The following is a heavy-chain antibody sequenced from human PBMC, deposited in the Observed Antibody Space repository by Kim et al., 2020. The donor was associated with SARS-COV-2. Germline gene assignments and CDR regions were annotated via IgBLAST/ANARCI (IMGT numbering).Heavy chain of an antibody. D-gene: IGHD5-18*01. CDR1: GFTFSSYW. Sequence: GGSLRLSCAASGFTFSSYWMSWVRQAPGKGLEWVANIKQDGSEKYYVDSVEGRFTISRDNAKNSLYLQMNSLRAEDTAVYDCALGGYPKQSYFDYWGEGTLVTVSS. V-gene: IGHV3-7*05. CDR3: ALGGYPKQSYFDY. CDR2: IKQDGSEK. J-gene: IGHJ4*02.